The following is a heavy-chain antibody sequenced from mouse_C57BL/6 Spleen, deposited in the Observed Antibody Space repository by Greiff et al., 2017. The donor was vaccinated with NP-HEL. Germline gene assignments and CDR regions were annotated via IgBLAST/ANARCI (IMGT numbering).Heavy chain of an antibody. CDR3: AREGNYYGSSYHYFDY. D-gene: IGHD1-1*01. CDR1: GYTFTSYW. CDR2: IYPGSGST. V-gene: IGHV1-55*01. J-gene: IGHJ2*01. Sequence: QVQLQQPGAELVKPGASVKMSCKASGYTFTSYWITWVKQRPGHGLEWIGDIYPGSGSTNYNEKFKSKATLTVDTSSSTAYMQLSSLTSEDSAVYYCAREGNYYGSSYHYFDYWGQGTTLTVSS.